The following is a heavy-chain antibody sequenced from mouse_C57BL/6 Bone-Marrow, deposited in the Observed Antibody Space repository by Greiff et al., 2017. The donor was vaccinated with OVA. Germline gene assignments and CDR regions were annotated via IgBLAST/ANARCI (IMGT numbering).Heavy chain of an antibody. D-gene: IGHD2-4*01. J-gene: IGHJ3*01. CDR2: ISNGGGST. CDR3: ARRHYDYDGFAY. CDR1: GFTFSDYY. V-gene: IGHV5-12*01. Sequence: EVMLVESGGGLVQPGGSLKLSCAASGFTFSDYYMYWVRQTPEKRLEWVAYISNGGGSTYYPDTVKGRFTISRDNAKNTLYLQMSRLKSEDTAMYYCARRHYDYDGFAYWGQGTQVTVSA.